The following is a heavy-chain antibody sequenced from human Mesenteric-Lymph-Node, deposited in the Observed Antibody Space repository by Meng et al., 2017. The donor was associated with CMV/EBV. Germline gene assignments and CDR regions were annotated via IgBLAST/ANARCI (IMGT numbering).Heavy chain of an antibody. CDR3: AKGPYSSGWPDAFDI. D-gene: IGHD6-19*01. CDR2: ISGGGGRV. J-gene: IGHJ3*02. Sequence: GESLKISCAASGFTFSIYDMSWVRQAPGKGLEWVSGISGGGGRVHYADSVKGRFTISRDNSNNTLYLEMKSLRAEDTAVYYCAKGPYSSGWPDAFDIWGQGTMVTVSS. V-gene: IGHV3-23*01. CDR1: GFTFSIYD.